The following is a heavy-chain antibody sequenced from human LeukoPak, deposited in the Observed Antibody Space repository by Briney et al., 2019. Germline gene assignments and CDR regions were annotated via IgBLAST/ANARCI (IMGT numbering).Heavy chain of an antibody. CDR3: ARAHTFSGYDAYYMNV. CDR2: IQYDGSSK. J-gene: IGHJ6*03. V-gene: IGHV3-30*02. CDR1: GLSFSRNG. Sequence: GGSLRLSCAASGLSFSRNGMHWVRQAPGKGLEWLAFIQYDGSSKYYADSVKGRFTISRDNSKNTLYLQMNTLRVEDTAVYYCARAHTFSGYDAYYMNVWGKGTTVTISS. D-gene: IGHD5-12*01.